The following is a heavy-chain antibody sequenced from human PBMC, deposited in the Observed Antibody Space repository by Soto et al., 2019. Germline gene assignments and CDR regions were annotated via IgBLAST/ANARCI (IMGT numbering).Heavy chain of an antibody. D-gene: IGHD4-17*01. CDR3: ASGGDYTWHS. J-gene: IGHJ4*02. CDR2: IFRSGTT. CDR1: GGSVSGDSW. V-gene: IGHV4-4*02. Sequence: QVQLQESGPGLVKPSGTLSLTCAVSGGSVSGDSWWSWVRQPPGKGLEWIGEIFRSGTTNYNPSLKSRITVSIDKPKNLFSLKLTSVTAADTAVYYCASGGDYTWHSWGQGTLVTVSS.